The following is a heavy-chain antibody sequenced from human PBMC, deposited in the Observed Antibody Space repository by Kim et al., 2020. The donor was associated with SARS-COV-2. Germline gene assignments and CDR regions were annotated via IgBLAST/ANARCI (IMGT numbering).Heavy chain of an antibody. V-gene: IGHV1-2*02. CDR3: AREIMITFGGVIVPYGMDV. Sequence: ASVKVSCKASGYTFTGYYMHWVRQAPGQGLEWMGWINPNSGGTNYAQKFQGRVTMTRDTSISTAYMELSRLRSDDTAVYYCAREIMITFGGVIVPYGMDVWGQGTTVTVSS. J-gene: IGHJ6*02. D-gene: IGHD3-16*02. CDR1: GYTFTGYY. CDR2: INPNSGGT.